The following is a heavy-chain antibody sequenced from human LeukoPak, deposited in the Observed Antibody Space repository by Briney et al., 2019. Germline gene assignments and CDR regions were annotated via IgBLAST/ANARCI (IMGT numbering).Heavy chain of an antibody. CDR3: ASSIVVVVQLPYDAFDI. V-gene: IGHV3-11*01. J-gene: IGHJ3*02. CDR2: ISSSGSTI. CDR1: GFTFSDYY. Sequence: GVSLRLSCAASGFTFSDYYMSWIRQAPGKGLEWVSYISSSGSTIYYADSVKGRFTISRDNAKNSLYLQMNSLRAEDTAVYYCASSIVVVVQLPYDAFDIWGQGTMVTVSS. D-gene: IGHD2-15*01.